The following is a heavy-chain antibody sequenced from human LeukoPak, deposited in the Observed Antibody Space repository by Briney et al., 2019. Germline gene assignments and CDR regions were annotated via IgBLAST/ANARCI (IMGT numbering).Heavy chain of an antibody. J-gene: IGHJ4*02. CDR2: IKRTSDGGTT. CDR1: GFTFSNAR. Sequence: GGSLRLSCAASGFTFSNARMSWVRQAPGEGLEWVGRIKRTSDGGTTDYAAPVKGRFTISRDDSKNMVYLQMNSLTTEDTAVYYCATDLLDDWGQGTLVTVSS. V-gene: IGHV3-15*01. CDR3: ATDLLDD.